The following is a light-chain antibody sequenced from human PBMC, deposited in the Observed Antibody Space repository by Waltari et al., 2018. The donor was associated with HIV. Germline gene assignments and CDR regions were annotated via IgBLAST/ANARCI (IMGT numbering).Light chain of an antibody. V-gene: IGKV3-20*01. CDR1: QSVSSTY. CDR3: QQYHSTPFT. Sequence: EIVLTQSPGTLSLSPGERATLSCRASQSVSSTYLAWYQQKPGQAPRLLIFGTSSRATAIPDRFSGSGSGTDFSLTISSLQAEDVAVYYCQQYHSTPFTFGPGTIVHI. CDR2: GTS. J-gene: IGKJ3*01.